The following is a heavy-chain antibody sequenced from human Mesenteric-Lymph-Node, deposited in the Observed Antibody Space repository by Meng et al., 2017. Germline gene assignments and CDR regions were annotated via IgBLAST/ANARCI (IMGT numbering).Heavy chain of an antibody. CDR3: ARAPHYYDSSAPDY. CDR2: ISSSGSTI. J-gene: IGHJ4*02. D-gene: IGHD3-22*01. Sequence: GESLKISCAASGFTVSINYMSWVRQAPGKGLEWVSYISSSGSTIYYADSVKGRFTISRDNAKNSLYLQMNSLRAEDTAVYYCARAPHYYDSSAPDYWGQGTLVTVSS. CDR1: GFTVSINY. V-gene: IGHV3-11*04.